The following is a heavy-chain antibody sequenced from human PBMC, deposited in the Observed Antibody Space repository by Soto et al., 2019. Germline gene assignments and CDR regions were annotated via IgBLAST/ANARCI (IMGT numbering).Heavy chain of an antibody. CDR3: ARHARVLRYFDWLTWFDP. CDR1: GYSFASYW. CDR2: IDPSDSYT. V-gene: IGHV5-10-1*01. Sequence: GESLKISCNGSGYSFASYWISWVRQMPGKGLEWMGRIDPSDSYTNYSPSFQGHVTISADKSISTAYLQWSSLKASDTAMYYCARHARVLRYFDWLTWFDPWGQGTLVTVSS. D-gene: IGHD3-9*01. J-gene: IGHJ5*02.